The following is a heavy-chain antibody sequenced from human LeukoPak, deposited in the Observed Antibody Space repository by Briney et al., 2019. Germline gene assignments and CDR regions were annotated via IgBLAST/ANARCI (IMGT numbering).Heavy chain of an antibody. V-gene: IGHV1-2*02. CDR2: TNPNSGDT. J-gene: IGHJ4*02. CDR3: ARANLLYCSSTTCLFDY. CDR1: GYTFTDYY. D-gene: IGHD2-2*01. Sequence: ASVKVSCKASGYTFTDYYLNWVRQAPGQGFEWMGWTNPNSGDTNYAQKFQGRVTMTRDTSISTAHMEMSRLRSDDTAVYYCARANLLYCSSTTCLFDYWGQGTLVTVSS.